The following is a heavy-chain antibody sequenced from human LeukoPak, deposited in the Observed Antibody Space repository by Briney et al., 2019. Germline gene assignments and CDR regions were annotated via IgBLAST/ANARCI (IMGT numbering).Heavy chain of an antibody. Sequence: QTGGSLRLSCAAAGFPFTNYAMSWVRQAPGKGLEWVSAISGSGGSTYYADSVRGRFTISRDNSKNTLFLQMHSLRDEDTAVYHCAQHHGSGTYYTYFDYWGQGTLVSVSS. CDR3: AQHHGSGTYYTYFDY. CDR1: GFPFTNYA. V-gene: IGHV3-23*01. CDR2: ISGSGGST. J-gene: IGHJ4*02. D-gene: IGHD3-10*01.